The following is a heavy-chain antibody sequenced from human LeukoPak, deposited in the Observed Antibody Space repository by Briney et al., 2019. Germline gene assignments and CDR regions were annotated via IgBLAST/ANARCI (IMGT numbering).Heavy chain of an antibody. CDR1: GYSISSGYY. CDR3: ARDTFGEPPANDY. D-gene: IGHD3-10*01. Sequence: SETLSLTCTVSGYSISSGYYWGWIRQPPGKGLEWIGSIYHSGSTYYNPSLKSRVTISVDTSKNQFSLKLSSVTAADTAVYYCARDTFGEPPANDYWGQGTLVTVSS. J-gene: IGHJ4*02. V-gene: IGHV4-38-2*02. CDR2: IYHSGST.